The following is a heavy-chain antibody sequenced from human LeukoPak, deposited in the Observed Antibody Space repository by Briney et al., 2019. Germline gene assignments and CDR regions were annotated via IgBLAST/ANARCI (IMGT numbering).Heavy chain of an antibody. D-gene: IGHD5-12*01. Sequence: GESLKISCKGSGYTFTNYWIGWVRQMPGKGLEWMGVIYPGSSDTRYSPSFLGQVTISADKSISTAYLQWSSLKASDTAMYYCATQGGGSGYDYSSYWGQGTLVTVSS. CDR1: GYTFTNYW. CDR3: ATQGGGSGYDYSSY. V-gene: IGHV5-51*01. CDR2: IYPGSSDT. J-gene: IGHJ4*02.